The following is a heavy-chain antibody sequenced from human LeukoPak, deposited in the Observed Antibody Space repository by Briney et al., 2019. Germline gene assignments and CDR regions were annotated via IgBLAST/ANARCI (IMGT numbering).Heavy chain of an antibody. J-gene: IGHJ5*02. D-gene: IGHD3-10*01. CDR2: TIPIFGTA. CDR1: GGTFGSYA. CDR3: ARDRQWFGELSTSGFDP. V-gene: IGHV1-69*13. Sequence: GASVKVSCKASGGTFGSYAISWVRQAPGQGLEWMGGTIPIFGTANYAQKFQGRVTITADESTSTAYMELSSLRSEDTAVYYCARDRQWFGELSTSGFDPWGQGTLVTVSS.